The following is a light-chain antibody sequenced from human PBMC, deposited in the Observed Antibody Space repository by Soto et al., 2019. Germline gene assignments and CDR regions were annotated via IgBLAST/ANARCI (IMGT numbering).Light chain of an antibody. CDR3: QHRYNCP. CDR2: DAS. V-gene: IGKV3-11*01. CDR1: QSVSSY. Sequence: EIVLTQSPATLSLSPGERATLSCRASQSVSSYLAWYQQKPGQAPRLLIYDASNRATGIPARFSGSGSGTDLTLTISSLEPEDFAVYYCQHRYNCPFGPGSKVDIK. J-gene: IGKJ3*01.